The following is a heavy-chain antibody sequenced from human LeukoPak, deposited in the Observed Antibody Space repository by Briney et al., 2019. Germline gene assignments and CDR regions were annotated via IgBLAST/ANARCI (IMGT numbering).Heavy chain of an antibody. D-gene: IGHD3-9*01. CDR2: ISWNSGSI. J-gene: IGHJ4*02. CDR1: GGSISSHY. V-gene: IGHV3-9*01. CDR3: AKDIGYDILTTGGNFDY. Sequence: LSLTCTVSGGSISSHYWSWVRQAPGKGLEWVSGISWNSGSIGYADSVKGRFTISRDNAKNSLYLQMNSLRAEDTALYYCAKDIGYDILTTGGNFDYWGQGTLVTVSS.